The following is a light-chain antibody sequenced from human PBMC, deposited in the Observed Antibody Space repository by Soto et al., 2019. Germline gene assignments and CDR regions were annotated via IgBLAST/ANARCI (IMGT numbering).Light chain of an antibody. CDR2: QDS. CDR1: KLGDKY. Sequence: SYELTQPPSVSVSPGQTASITCSGDKLGDKYACWYQQKPGQSPVLVIYQDSKRPSGIPERFSGSNSGNTATLTISGTQAMDGADYYCQAWDSGTVVFGGGPKLTVL. J-gene: IGLJ2*01. CDR3: QAWDSGTVV. V-gene: IGLV3-1*01.